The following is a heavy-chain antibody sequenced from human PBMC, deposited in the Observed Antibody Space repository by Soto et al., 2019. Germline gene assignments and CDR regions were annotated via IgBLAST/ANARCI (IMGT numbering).Heavy chain of an antibody. CDR2: IYSGGST. CDR1: GFTVSSNY. V-gene: IGHV3-66*01. Sequence: GGSLRLSCAASGFTVSSNYMSWVRQAPGKGLEWVSVIYSGGSTYYADSVKGRFTIPRDNSKNTLYLQMNSLRAEDTAVYYCARDIHGSGSYHWFDPWGQGTLVTVSS. J-gene: IGHJ5*02. CDR3: ARDIHGSGSYHWFDP. D-gene: IGHD3-10*01.